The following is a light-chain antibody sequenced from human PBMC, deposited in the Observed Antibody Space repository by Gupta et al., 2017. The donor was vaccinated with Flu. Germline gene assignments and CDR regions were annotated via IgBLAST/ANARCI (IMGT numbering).Light chain of an antibody. CDR2: GEK. CDR3: NYRDSSGSHSYWV. V-gene: IGLV3-19*01. CDR1: SLRSHY. Sequence: SSALTQDPAVSVALGQPVRITCQGDSLRSHYARWYKQKPGQSPVRVIYGEKKRRAGITDRCSGSSSGKTASVTITGAKAEEEADYYCNYRDSSGSHSYWVFGGGTKLTVL. J-gene: IGLJ3*02.